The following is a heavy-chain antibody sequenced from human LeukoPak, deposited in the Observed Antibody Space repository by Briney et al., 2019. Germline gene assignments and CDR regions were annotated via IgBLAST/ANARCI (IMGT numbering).Heavy chain of an antibody. D-gene: IGHD6-6*01. J-gene: IGHJ2*01. CDR1: GGSFSGYY. CDR3: ARRRQYDSSLFWNFDL. CDR2: INHSGST. Sequence: KPSETLSLTCAVYGGSFSGYYWSWIRQPPDKGLECIGEINHSGSTNYNPSLKSRVTISIDTSKNQFSLKLSSVTAADTAVYYCARRRQYDSSLFWNFDLWGRGTLVTVSS. V-gene: IGHV4-34*01.